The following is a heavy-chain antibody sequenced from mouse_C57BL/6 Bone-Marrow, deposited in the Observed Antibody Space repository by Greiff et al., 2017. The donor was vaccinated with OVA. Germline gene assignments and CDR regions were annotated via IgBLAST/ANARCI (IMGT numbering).Heavy chain of an antibody. V-gene: IGHV14-4*01. J-gene: IGHJ3*01. Sequence: VQLKQSGAELVRPGASVKLSCTASGFNIKDDYMHWVKQRPEQGLEWIGWIDPENGDTEYASKFQGKATITADTSSNTAYLQLSSLTSEDTAVYYCTPLRGRAYWGQGTLVTVSA. CDR3: TPLRGRAY. D-gene: IGHD1-1*01. CDR2: IDPENGDT. CDR1: GFNIKDDY.